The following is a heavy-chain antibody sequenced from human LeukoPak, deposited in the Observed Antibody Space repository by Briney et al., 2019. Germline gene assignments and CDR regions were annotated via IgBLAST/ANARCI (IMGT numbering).Heavy chain of an antibody. CDR1: GYTFTSYY. CDR3: AKGGGGRLIYYYYMDV. V-gene: IGHV1-46*01. CDR2: INPSGGST. Sequence: ASVKVSCKASGYTFTSYYMHWVRQAPGQGLEWMGIINPSGGSTSYAQKFQGRFTISRDNATNSLYLQMNSLRAEDMALYYCAKGGGGRLIYYYYMDVWGKGTTVTVSS. J-gene: IGHJ6*03. D-gene: IGHD3-16*01.